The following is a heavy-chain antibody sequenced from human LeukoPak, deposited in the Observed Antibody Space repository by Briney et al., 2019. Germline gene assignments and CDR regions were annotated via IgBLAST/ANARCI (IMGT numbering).Heavy chain of an antibody. CDR1: GFAFSSAW. D-gene: IGHD1-1*01. J-gene: IGHJ4*02. CDR2: IQAKGNGETT. CDR3: AADTSGWNPMGFDY. V-gene: IGHV3-15*01. Sequence: GGSLRLSCVASGFAFSSAWMNWVRQGPGKGLEWVGRIQAKGNGETTDYAAPVKGRFTISRDDSRNTLYLQLDSLKTEDTAVYYCAADTSGWNPMGFDYWGQGTLVTVSS.